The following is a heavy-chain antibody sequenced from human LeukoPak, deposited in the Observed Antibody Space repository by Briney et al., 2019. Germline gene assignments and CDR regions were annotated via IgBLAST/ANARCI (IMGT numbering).Heavy chain of an antibody. D-gene: IGHD4-17*01. CDR3: VRGTVY. J-gene: IGHJ4*02. Sequence: HTGGSLRLSCSVSGFTFSTYVMHWVRQAPGKGLEYVSAISSNGDNTYYADSVKGRFTISRDNSKNTLYLQMSSLRADDTAVYYCVRGTVYWGQGTLATVSS. CDR1: GFTFSTYV. V-gene: IGHV3-64D*06. CDR2: ISSNGDNT.